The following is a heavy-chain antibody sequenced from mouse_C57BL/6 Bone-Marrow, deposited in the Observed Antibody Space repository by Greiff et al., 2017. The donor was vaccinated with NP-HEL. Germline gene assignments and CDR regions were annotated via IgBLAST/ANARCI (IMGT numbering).Heavy chain of an antibody. CDR2: IHPNSGST. J-gene: IGHJ3*01. CDR3: ARSLITTVVGAY. V-gene: IGHV1-64*01. D-gene: IGHD1-1*01. Sequence: VKLQQPGAELVKPGASVKLSCKASGYTFTSYWMHWVKQRPGQGLEWIGMIHPNSGSTNYNEKFKSKATLTVDKSSSTAYMQLSSLTSEDSAVYYCARSLITTVVGAYWGQGTLVTVSA. CDR1: GYTFTSYW.